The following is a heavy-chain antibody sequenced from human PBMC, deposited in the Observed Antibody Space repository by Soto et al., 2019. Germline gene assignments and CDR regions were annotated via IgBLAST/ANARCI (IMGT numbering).Heavy chain of an antibody. CDR2: VSHDGRNT. D-gene: IGHD6-19*01. J-gene: IGHJ4*02. V-gene: IGHV3-30*18. CDR3: AKGGRQWLVTSDFNY. Sequence: VQLVESGGGVVQPGRSLRLSCAASGFTFSDYAMHWVRQAPGKGLEWVAVVSHDGRNTHYADSVKGRFTISRDSSKNPVSLEMTSLRAEDMAVYYWAKGGRQWLVTSDFNYWGQGALVTVYS. CDR1: GFTFSDYA.